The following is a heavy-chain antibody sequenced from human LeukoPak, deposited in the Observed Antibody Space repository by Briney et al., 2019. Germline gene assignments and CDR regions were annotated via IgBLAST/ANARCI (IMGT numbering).Heavy chain of an antibody. J-gene: IGHJ4*02. V-gene: IGHV3-20*03. CDR2: INWNSGST. D-gene: IGHD3-3*01. CDR3: ARDARRYYDFWSGYKGLDY. CDR1: GFTFDDYG. Sequence: GGSLRLSYAASGFTFDDYGMSWVRQAPGKGLEWVSGINWNSGSTGYADSVKGRFTISRDNAKNSLYLQMNSLRAEDTALCYCARDARRYYDFWSGYKGLDYWGQGTLVTVSS.